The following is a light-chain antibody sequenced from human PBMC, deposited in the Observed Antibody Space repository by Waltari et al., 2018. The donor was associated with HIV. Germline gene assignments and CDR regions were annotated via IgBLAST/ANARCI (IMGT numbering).Light chain of an antibody. Sequence: QSVLTQPPSVSGAPGQRVTIPCTGTSSNIGAGYAVHWYQQLPGTAPKLLLYANIHRPSGVPDRFSVSKSATSASLAITGLQAEDEADYFCQSYDSSLSAYVVFGGGTKLTVL. CDR3: QSYDSSLSAYVV. J-gene: IGLJ2*01. CDR2: ANI. CDR1: SSNIGAGYA. V-gene: IGLV1-40*01.